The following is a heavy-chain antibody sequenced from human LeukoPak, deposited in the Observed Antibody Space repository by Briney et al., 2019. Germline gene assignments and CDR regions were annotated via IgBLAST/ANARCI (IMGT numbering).Heavy chain of an antibody. V-gene: IGHV4-34*01. CDR1: GGSFSGYY. CDR2: IYHSGTT. Sequence: TSETLSLTCAVYGGSFSGYYWGWIRQPPGKGLEWIGNIYHSGTTYYNPSLKSRVTISVDTSKNQFSLKLSSVTAADTAVYYCARGVTMIGRLRFDPWGQGTLVTVSS. J-gene: IGHJ5*02. CDR3: ARGVTMIGRLRFDP. D-gene: IGHD3-22*01.